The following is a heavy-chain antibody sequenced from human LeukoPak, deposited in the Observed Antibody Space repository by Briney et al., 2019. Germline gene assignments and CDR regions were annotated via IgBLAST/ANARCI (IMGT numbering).Heavy chain of an antibody. D-gene: IGHD4-17*01. CDR2: VNHSGYT. CDR1: GFTFSSYS. Sequence: GSLRLSCAASGFTFSSYSMNWVRQAPGKGLEWIGEVNHSGYTNTNPSLKSRVTISVDTSNNQFSLRLSSVTAADTAVYFCARMTTGHDYWGQGTLVTVSS. J-gene: IGHJ4*02. V-gene: IGHV4-34*01. CDR3: ARMTTGHDY.